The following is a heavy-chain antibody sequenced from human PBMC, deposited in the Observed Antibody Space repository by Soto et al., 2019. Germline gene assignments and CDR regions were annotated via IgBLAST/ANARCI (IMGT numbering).Heavy chain of an antibody. Sequence: QVQLVQSGAEVKKPGSSVKVSCKASGGTFSSYAISWVRQAPGQGLEWMGGIIPIFGTANYAQKFQGRVTITADKPTSTAYMELSSLRSEDTAVYYCAREAITMVRGVPQYYYYGMDVWGQGTTVTVSS. CDR1: GGTFSSYA. J-gene: IGHJ6*02. D-gene: IGHD3-10*01. CDR3: AREAITMVRGVPQYYYYGMDV. V-gene: IGHV1-69*06. CDR2: IIPIFGTA.